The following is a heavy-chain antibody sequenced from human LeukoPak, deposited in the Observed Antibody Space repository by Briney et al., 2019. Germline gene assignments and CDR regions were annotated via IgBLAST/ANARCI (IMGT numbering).Heavy chain of an antibody. CDR2: INAGNSNT. D-gene: IGHD6-13*01. V-gene: IGHV1-3*01. CDR3: ARGYSSSWSLDY. Sequence: ASVKVSCKASGYTFTSYAMHWVRQAPGQRLEWMGWINAGNSNTKYSQKFQGRVTITRDTSASTAYMELSSLRSEDTAVYYCARGYSSSWSLDYWGQGTLVTVSS. J-gene: IGHJ4*02. CDR1: GYTFTSYA.